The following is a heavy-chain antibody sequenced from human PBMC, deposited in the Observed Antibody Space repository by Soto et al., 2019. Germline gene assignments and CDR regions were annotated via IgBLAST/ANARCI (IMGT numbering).Heavy chain of an antibody. V-gene: IGHV3-30*19. Sequence: QVHLVESGGGVVQPGTSLRVSCVGSGFTFRSYVIHWVRQAPGKGLEWVALTSYDGSDKYYDDSVRGRFTISRDNSRNTVDLQMDSVRLEDTALFYCARWGTTGGLDVWGQGTLVSVSS. CDR2: TSYDGSDK. J-gene: IGHJ1*01. CDR1: GFTFRSYV. CDR3: ARWGTTGGLDV. D-gene: IGHD3-16*01.